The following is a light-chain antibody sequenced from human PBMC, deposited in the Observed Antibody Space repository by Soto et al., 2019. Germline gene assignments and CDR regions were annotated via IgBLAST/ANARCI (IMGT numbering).Light chain of an antibody. CDR1: SSNIGSNT. V-gene: IGLV1-44*01. CDR2: SNN. J-gene: IGLJ1*01. Sequence: QSVLTQPPSASGTPGQRVTISCSGSSSNIGSNTVNWYQQLPGTAPKLLIYSNNQRPSGVPDRFSGSKSGTSASLAISGLQSEDEDDYYGAAWDDSLNGFYVFGTGTKLTVL. CDR3: AAWDDSLNGFYV.